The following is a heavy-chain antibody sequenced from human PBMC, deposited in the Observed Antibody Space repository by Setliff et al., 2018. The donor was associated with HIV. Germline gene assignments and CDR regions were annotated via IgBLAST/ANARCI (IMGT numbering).Heavy chain of an antibody. CDR2: IKQDGSEK. CDR3: ASHFGYCSSTSCEGY. Sequence: PGGSLRLSCAASGFTSSRHWMSWVRQAPGKGLEWVANIKQDGSEKYYVDSVKGRFTISRDNAKNSLYLQMNSLRAEDTAVYYCASHFGYCSSTSCEGYWGQGALVTVSS. D-gene: IGHD2-2*01. V-gene: IGHV3-7*05. CDR1: GFTSSRHW. J-gene: IGHJ4*02.